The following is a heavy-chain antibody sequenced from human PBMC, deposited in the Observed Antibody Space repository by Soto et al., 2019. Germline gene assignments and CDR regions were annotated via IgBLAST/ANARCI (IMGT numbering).Heavy chain of an antibody. J-gene: IGHJ6*02. Sequence: QVQLVQSGAEVKKPGASVKVSCKASGYTFTSYYMHWVRQAPGQGLEWMGIINPSGGSTSYAQKFQGRVTMTRDKSTSTVYMELSSLRSEDTAVYYCAKSLRFLEWSKRGGYGMDVWGQGTTVTVSS. D-gene: IGHD3-3*01. CDR1: GYTFTSYY. V-gene: IGHV1-46*01. CDR3: AKSLRFLEWSKRGGYGMDV. CDR2: INPSGGST.